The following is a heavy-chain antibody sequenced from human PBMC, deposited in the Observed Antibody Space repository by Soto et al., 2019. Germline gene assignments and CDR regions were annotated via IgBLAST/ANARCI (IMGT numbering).Heavy chain of an antibody. V-gene: IGHV3-48*02. D-gene: IGHD3-3*01. CDR1: VFTCSRYS. J-gene: IGHJ6*02. CDR2: ISSSSSFI. Sequence: SLTLSCSVSVFTCSRYSIYWFRQASRKGLEWVSYISSSSSFIYYANSVKGRFTISRDKAKNSPYLQMNRLRDEDTAVYYCARDLAIFCGMDFWGQGTTVTFS. CDR3: ARDLAIFCGMDF.